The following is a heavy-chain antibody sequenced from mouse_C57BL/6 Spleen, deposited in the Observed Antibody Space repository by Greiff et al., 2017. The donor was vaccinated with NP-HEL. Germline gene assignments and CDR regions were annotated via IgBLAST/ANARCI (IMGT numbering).Heavy chain of an antibody. J-gene: IGHJ2*01. D-gene: IGHD1-1*01. CDR3: ARDYGPNYFDY. V-gene: IGHV1-80*01. CDR1: GYAFSSYW. CDR2: IYPGDGDT. Sequence: QVQLKESGAELVKPGASVKISCKASGYAFSSYWMNWVKQRPGKGLEWIGQIYPGDGDTNYNGKFKGKATLTADKSSSTAYMQLSSLTSEDSAVYFCARDYGPNYFDYWGQGTPLTVSS.